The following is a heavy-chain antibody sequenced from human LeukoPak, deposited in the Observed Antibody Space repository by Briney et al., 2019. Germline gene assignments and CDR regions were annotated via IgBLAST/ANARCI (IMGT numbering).Heavy chain of an antibody. Sequence: GGSLRLSCAASGFTFSSYSMNWVRHAPGKGLEWVSSISSSSSYIYYADSVKGRFTISRDNAKNSLYLQMNSLRAEDTAVYYCARDRRDGYNDYWGQGTLVTVSS. V-gene: IGHV3-21*01. CDR2: ISSSSSYI. J-gene: IGHJ4*02. CDR3: ARDRRDGYNDY. CDR1: GFTFSSYS. D-gene: IGHD5-24*01.